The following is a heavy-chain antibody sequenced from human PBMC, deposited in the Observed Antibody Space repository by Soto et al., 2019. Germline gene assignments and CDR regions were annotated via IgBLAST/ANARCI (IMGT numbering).Heavy chain of an antibody. Sequence: QLHLVQSGAVVKKPGASVTVSCSASGYPVTAYYMHWVRQAPGRGLEWMGGINPATGAAKYTQTFQGRVPMARDTSTRTVFMELSGLTSEDKAVFYCARGGGVGVAGSAAFDMWGQGTLVTVSS. CDR3: ARGGGVGVAGSAAFDM. D-gene: IGHD3-3*01. J-gene: IGHJ3*02. CDR1: GYPVTAYY. V-gene: IGHV1-2*02. CDR2: INPATGAA.